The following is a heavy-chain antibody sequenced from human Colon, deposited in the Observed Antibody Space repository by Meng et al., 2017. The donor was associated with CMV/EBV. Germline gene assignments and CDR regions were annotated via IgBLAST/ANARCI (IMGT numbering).Heavy chain of an antibody. CDR3: ARGSVIASAVSFDH. CDR1: VGSVARGAYS. D-gene: IGHD2-21*01. Sequence: YVGSVARGAYSWSWLRQAPVKGLQWLGHIYTGGSAYSNPSLKSRLSISLDTSKNQFSLSLRSVTAADTAVYYCARGSVIASAVSFDHWGQGTLVTVSS. CDR2: IYTGGSA. V-gene: IGHV4-30-4*01. J-gene: IGHJ4*02.